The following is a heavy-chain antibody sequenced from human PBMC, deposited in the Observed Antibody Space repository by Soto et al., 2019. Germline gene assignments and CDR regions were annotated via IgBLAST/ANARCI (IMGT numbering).Heavy chain of an antibody. CDR3: ARAYYGDYVFAY. CDR1: GGSISSYY. D-gene: IGHD4-17*01. Sequence: NPSETLSLTCAVSGGSISSYYLSWIRQPPGKGLEWIGYIYYSGSTNYNPSLKSRVTISVDTSKNQFSLKLSSVTAADTAVYYCARAYYGDYVFAYLGHRTPVTVFS. V-gene: IGHV4-59*01. J-gene: IGHJ4*01. CDR2: IYYSGST.